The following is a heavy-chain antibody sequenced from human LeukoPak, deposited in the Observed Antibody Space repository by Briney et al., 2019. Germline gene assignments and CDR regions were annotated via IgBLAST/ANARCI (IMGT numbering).Heavy chain of an antibody. J-gene: IGHJ4*02. D-gene: IGHD3-10*01. Sequence: ASETLSLTCTVSGGSISSGSYYWSGIRQPAGKGLEWIGRIYTSGSTNYNPSLKSRVTISVDTSKNQFSLKLSSVTAADTAVYYCARFALGTLDYWGQGTLVTVSS. V-gene: IGHV4-61*02. CDR2: IYTSGST. CDR1: GGSISSGSYY. CDR3: ARFALGTLDY.